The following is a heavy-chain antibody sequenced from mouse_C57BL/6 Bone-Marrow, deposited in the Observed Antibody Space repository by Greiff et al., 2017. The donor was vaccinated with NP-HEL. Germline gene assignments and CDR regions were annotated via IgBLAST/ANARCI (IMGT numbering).Heavy chain of an antibody. CDR1: GYTFTDYY. D-gene: IGHD2-1*01. CDR3: ATSTADRLHFDY. V-gene: IGHV1-19*01. Sequence: VQLQQSGPVLVKPGASVKMSCKASGYTFTDYYMNWVKQSHGKSLEWIGVINPYNGGTSYNQKFKGKATLTVDKSSSTAYMELNSLTSEDSAVYYCATSTADRLHFDYWGQGTTLTVSS. J-gene: IGHJ2*01. CDR2: INPYNGGT.